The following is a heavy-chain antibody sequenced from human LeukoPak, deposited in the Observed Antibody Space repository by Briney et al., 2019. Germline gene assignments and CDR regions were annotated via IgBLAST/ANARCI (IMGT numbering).Heavy chain of an antibody. CDR3: ARRTYSYGFRFDP. V-gene: IGHV4-39*01. Sequence: KPSETLSLTCNVSGGSINSGGYYWGWIRQPPGKGLEWIGSIDYSGSAVYSPSLKSRLTISIDTSKNQFSLRVASVTAADTAVYYCARRTYSYGFRFDPWGQGTLVTVSS. D-gene: IGHD3-16*02. CDR2: IDYSGSA. J-gene: IGHJ5*02. CDR1: GGSINSGGYY.